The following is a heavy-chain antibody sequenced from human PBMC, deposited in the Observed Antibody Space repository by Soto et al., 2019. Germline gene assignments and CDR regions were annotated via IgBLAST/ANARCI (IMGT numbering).Heavy chain of an antibody. Sequence: GESLKISCKCSGYDFPTYWIGWLRQTPGSGLEWMGIIYPGDSDTRYSPSFQGQVTISVDKSLSTTYLQWRGLKASDSAKYYCARHYYDGNGYYPEAWGQGTLVTVSS. CDR2: IYPGDSDT. D-gene: IGHD3-22*01. J-gene: IGHJ5*02. CDR3: ARHYYDGNGYYPEA. V-gene: IGHV5-51*01. CDR1: GYDFPTYW.